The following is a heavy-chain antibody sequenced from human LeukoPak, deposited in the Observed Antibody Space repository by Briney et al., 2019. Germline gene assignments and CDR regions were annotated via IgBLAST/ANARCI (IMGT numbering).Heavy chain of an antibody. CDR2: ISYDGSKK. J-gene: IGHJ3*02. CDR3: AKGFSSGPWDACDI. V-gene: IGHV3-30*18. CDR1: GFTFSSYG. Sequence: PGGSLRLSCAASGFTFSSYGMHWVRQAPGKGLEWVAVISYDGSKKYYADSVKGRFTIYRDSSKNMLYLQMNSLRVEDTAVYYCAKGFSSGPWDACDIWGQGTMVTVSS. D-gene: IGHD3-22*01.